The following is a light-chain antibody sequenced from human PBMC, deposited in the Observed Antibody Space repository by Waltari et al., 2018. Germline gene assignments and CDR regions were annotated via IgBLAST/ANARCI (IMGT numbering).Light chain of an antibody. CDR2: AAS. V-gene: IGKV1-39*01. Sequence: DIQMTQSPSSLSASVGGSVTIACRASQSISTYVNWYLHKPGKAPELLIYAASSLQTGVPSRFSGSGSGTDFTLTISSLQPEDFATYYCQQSYNTPRTFGQGTKVEIK. J-gene: IGKJ1*01. CDR3: QQSYNTPRT. CDR1: QSISTY.